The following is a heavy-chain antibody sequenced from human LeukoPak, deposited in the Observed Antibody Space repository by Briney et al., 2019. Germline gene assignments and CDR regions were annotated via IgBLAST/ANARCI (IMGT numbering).Heavy chain of an antibody. V-gene: IGHV1-8*01. Sequence: ASVKVSCKASGYTSTSYDINWVRQATGQGLEWMGWMNPNSGNTGYAQKFQGRVTMTRSTSISTAYMELSSLRSEDTAVYYCARSGLPMVRGVIIKSYYYYGMDVWGQGTTVTVS. J-gene: IGHJ6*02. CDR1: GYTSTSYD. CDR3: ARSGLPMVRGVIIKSYYYYGMDV. CDR2: MNPNSGNT. D-gene: IGHD3-10*01.